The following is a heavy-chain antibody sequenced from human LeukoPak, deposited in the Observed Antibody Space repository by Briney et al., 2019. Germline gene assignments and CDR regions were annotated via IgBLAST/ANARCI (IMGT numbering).Heavy chain of an antibody. J-gene: IGHJ4*02. CDR3: ARDPTSSPAVGATVDN. V-gene: IGHV3-66*01. CDR2: IYSGGTT. Sequence: PGGSLRLSCAASGFTVSSNYMSWVRQAPGKGLEWVSVIYSGGTTYYADSVKGRFTISRDNSKNTLYLQMNSLRAEDTAVYYCARDPTSSPAVGATVDNWGQGTLVTVAS. CDR1: GFTVSSNY. D-gene: IGHD1-26*01.